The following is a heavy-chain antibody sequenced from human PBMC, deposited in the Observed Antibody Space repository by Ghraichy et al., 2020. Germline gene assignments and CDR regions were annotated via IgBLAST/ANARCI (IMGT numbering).Heavy chain of an antibody. Sequence: GGSLRLSCAASGFTFDDYAMHWVRQAPGKGLEWVSLISGDGGSTYYADSVKGRFTISRDNSKNSLYLQMNSLRTEDTALYYCAKDPTTVVTGDYYYYGMDVWGQGTTVTVSS. CDR2: ISGDGGST. J-gene: IGHJ6*02. V-gene: IGHV3-43*02. CDR3: AKDPTTVVTGDYYYYGMDV. D-gene: IGHD4-23*01. CDR1: GFTFDDYA.